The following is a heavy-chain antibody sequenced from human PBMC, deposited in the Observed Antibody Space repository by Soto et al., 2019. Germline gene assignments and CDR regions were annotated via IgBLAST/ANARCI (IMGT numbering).Heavy chain of an antibody. D-gene: IGHD3-22*01. J-gene: IGHJ4*02. CDR2: IYYSGST. CDR3: AREGGAYYDSSGYFAY. V-gene: IGHV4-61*01. Sequence: QVQLQESGPGLVKPSETLSLTCTVSGGSVSSGSYYWSWIRQPPGKGLEWIGYIYYSGSTNYNPSLKRRVTISVDTSKNQFSLKLSSVTAADTAVYYCAREGGAYYDSSGYFAYWGQGTLVTVSS. CDR1: GGSVSSGSYY.